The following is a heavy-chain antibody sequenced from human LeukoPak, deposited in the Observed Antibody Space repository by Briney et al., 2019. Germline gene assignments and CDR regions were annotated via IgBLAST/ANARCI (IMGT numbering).Heavy chain of an antibody. V-gene: IGHV3-7*01. D-gene: IGHD3-22*01. J-gene: IGHJ3*02. CDR1: GFTFSSYW. CDR3: ARDFHRRYYDSSGYNAFDI. CDR2: IKQDGSEK. Sequence: GGSLRLSCAASGFTFSSYWMSWVRQAPGKGLEWVANIKQDGSEKYYVDSVKGRFTISRHNAKNSLYLQMNSLRAEDTAVYYCARDFHRRYYDSSGYNAFDIWGQGTMVTVSS.